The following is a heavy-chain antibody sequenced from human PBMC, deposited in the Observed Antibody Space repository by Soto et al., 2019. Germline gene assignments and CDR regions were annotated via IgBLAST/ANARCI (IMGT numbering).Heavy chain of an antibody. CDR1: GGSFSGYY. CDR2: INHSGST. Sequence: LSLTCAVYGGSFSGYYWSWIRQPPGKGLEWIGEINHSGSTNYNPSLKSRVTISVDTSKNQFSLKLSSVTAADTAVYYCARSPFTIFGVITQYYFDYWGQGTLVTVFS. D-gene: IGHD3-3*01. CDR3: ARSPFTIFGVITQYYFDY. V-gene: IGHV4-34*01. J-gene: IGHJ4*02.